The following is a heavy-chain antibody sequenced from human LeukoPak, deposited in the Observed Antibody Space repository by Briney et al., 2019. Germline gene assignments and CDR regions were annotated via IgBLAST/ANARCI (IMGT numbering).Heavy chain of an antibody. CDR2: ISPRSETI. CDR3: ARIDGPTVSTYYMDL. V-gene: IGHV3-48*04. CDR1: GFSFNRRG. D-gene: IGHD3-16*01. Sequence: GRSLRLSCAPSGFSFNRRGMNWVRHPPGKGLEWVSYISPRSETIYYAESVKGRFTVSRDDSKDSLYLQMHTLRAEDTAVYYCARIDGPTVSTYYMDLWGKGTTVTVAS. J-gene: IGHJ6*03.